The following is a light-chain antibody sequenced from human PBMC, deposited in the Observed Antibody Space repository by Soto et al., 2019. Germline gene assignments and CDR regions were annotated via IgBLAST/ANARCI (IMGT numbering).Light chain of an antibody. CDR3: QSYDSSTVV. V-gene: IGLV6-57*02. CDR1: SGSIASNY. Sequence: NFMLTQPHSVSESPGKTVPISCTGSSGSIASNYVQWYQQRPGSAPTTVIYEDNQRPSGLPDRFSGSIDSSSNSASLTISGLKTGDEADYYCQSYDSSTVVFGGGTQLTVL. J-gene: IGLJ2*01. CDR2: EDN.